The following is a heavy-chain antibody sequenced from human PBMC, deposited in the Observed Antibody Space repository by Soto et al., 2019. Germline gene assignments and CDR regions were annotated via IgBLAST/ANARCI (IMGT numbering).Heavy chain of an antibody. V-gene: IGHV3-53*01. CDR3: ARSSPFWLDY. J-gene: IGHJ4*02. CDR2: IYSGGSP. CDR1: GFTVSSNY. Sequence: PGRSLRLSSAASGFTVSSNYMSWVRQAPGKGLEWVLVIYSGGSPYYADSVKGRFTISRENSKNTLYLQMNTLRAEDTAVYYCARSSPFWLDYWGQGTLVTVSS. D-gene: IGHD3-10*01.